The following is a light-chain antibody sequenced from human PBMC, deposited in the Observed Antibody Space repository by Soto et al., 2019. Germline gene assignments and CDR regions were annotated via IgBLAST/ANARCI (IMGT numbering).Light chain of an antibody. CDR2: DAS. CDR1: QSISSW. V-gene: IGKV1-5*01. J-gene: IGKJ1*01. Sequence: DIQMTQSPSTLSASVGDRVTITCRASQSISSWWAWYQQKPGKAPKLLIYDASSLESGVPSRVSGSGSGTEFTLTISSLQPDDFATYYCQQYNSYQGTFGQGTKVEIK. CDR3: QQYNSYQGT.